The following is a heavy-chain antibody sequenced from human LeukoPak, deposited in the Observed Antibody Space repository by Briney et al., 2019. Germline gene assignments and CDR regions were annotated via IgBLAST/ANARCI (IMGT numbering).Heavy chain of an antibody. CDR2: INPNSGGT. CDR1: GYTFTGYY. J-gene: IGHJ4*02. CDR3: ARDTAYGDYYFDY. D-gene: IGHD4-17*01. V-gene: IGHV1-2*02. Sequence: ASVKVSCKASGYTFTGYYMPWVRQAPGQGLEWMGWINPNSGGTNYAQKFQGRVTMTRDTSISTAYMELSRLRSDDTAVYYCARDTAYGDYYFDYWGQETLVTVSS.